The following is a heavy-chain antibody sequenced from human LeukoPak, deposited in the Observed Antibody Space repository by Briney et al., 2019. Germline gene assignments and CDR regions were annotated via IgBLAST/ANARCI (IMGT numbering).Heavy chain of an antibody. CDR1: GHTFTNYY. CDR2: INPSSGRT. J-gene: IGHJ4*02. V-gene: IGHV1-46*01. D-gene: IGHD6-13*01. CDR3: ARLSSSWKNSGVDY. Sequence: ASVKVSCKASGHTFTNYYMHWVRQAPGQGLEWMGIINPSSGRTSYAQKFQGKVTMTRDTSTNTSYMEVSSLRSEDTAMYYCARLSSSWKNSGVDYWGQGTLVTVSS.